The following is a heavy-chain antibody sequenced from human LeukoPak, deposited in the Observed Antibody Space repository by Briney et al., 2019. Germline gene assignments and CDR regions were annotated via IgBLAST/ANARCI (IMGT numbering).Heavy chain of an antibody. Sequence: GGSLRLSCAASGFTVSSNYMSWVRQAPGKGLEWVSVIYSGGSTYYADSVKGRFTISRDNSKNTLYLQMNSLRAEDTAVYYCARAVIGAPYYDSSGYPYYFDYWGQGTLVTVSS. CDR3: ARAVIGAPYYDSSGYPYYFDY. CDR1: GFTVSSNY. D-gene: IGHD3-22*01. J-gene: IGHJ4*02. CDR2: IYSGGST. V-gene: IGHV3-66*01.